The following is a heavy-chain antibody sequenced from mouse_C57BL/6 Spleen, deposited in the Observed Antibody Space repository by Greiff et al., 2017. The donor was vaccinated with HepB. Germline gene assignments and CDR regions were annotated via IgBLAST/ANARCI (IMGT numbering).Heavy chain of an antibody. CDR3: ATLPIYYYGSSYAMDY. CDR2: INPSNGGT. D-gene: IGHD1-1*01. V-gene: IGHV1-53*01. CDR1: GYTFTSYW. J-gene: IGHJ4*01. Sequence: QVQLQQPGTELVKPGASVKLSCKASGYTFTSYWMHWVKQRPGQGLEWIGNINPSNGGTNYNEKFKSKATLTVDKSSSTSYMQLSSLTSADSAVYYCATLPIYYYGSSYAMDYWGQGTSVTVSS.